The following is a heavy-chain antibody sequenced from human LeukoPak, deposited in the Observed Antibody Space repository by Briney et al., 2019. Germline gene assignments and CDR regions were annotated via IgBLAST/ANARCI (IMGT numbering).Heavy chain of an antibody. J-gene: IGHJ5*02. D-gene: IGHD3-10*01. CDR2: IKQDGSEK. CDR1: GFTFSSYW. CDR3: ARDLLLWFGEFRFDP. Sequence: GGSLRLSCAASGFTFSSYWMSWVRQAPGEGLEWVANIKQDGSEKYYVDSVKGRFTISRDNAKNSLYLQMNSLSAEDTAVYYCARDLLLWFGEFRFDPWGQGTLVTVSS. V-gene: IGHV3-7*03.